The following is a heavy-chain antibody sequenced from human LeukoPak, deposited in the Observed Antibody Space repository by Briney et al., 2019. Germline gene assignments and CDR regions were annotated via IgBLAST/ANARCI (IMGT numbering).Heavy chain of an antibody. CDR1: GFTFDDYA. Sequence: PGGSLRLSCAASGFTFDDYAMHWVRQGPGKGLEWVSGISWNSGSIAYADSVKGRFAISRDNAKNSLYLQMDSLRAEDTALYYCAKELSMVRGLDYWGQGTLVTVSS. V-gene: IGHV3-9*01. CDR2: ISWNSGSI. J-gene: IGHJ4*02. CDR3: AKELSMVRGLDY. D-gene: IGHD3-10*01.